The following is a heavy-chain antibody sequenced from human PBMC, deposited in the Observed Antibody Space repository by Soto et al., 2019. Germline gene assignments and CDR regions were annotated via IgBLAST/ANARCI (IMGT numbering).Heavy chain of an antibody. V-gene: IGHV3-30-3*01. J-gene: IGHJ4*02. CDR3: ARALITVTTFDY. CDR2: ISYDGSNK. D-gene: IGHD4-17*01. CDR1: GFTFSSYA. Sequence: QVQLVESGGGVVQPGRSLRLSCAASGFTFSSYAMHWVRQAPGKGLEWVAVISYDGSNKYYAESVKGRFTISRDNSKNTLYLQMNSLRAEDTAVYYCARALITVTTFDYWGQGTLVTVSS.